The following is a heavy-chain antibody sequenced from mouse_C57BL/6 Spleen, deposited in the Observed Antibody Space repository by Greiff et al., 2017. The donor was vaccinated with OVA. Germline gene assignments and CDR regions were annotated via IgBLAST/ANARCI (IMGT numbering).Heavy chain of an antibody. CDR1: GYTFTSYG. D-gene: IGHD1-1*01. CDR2: IYPRSGNT. V-gene: IGHV1-81*01. CDR3: AYYGSSYWFAY. J-gene: IGHJ3*01. Sequence: VQLQQSGAELARPGASVKLSCKASGYTFTSYGISWVKQRTGQGLEWIGEIYPRSGNTYYNEKFKGKATLTADKSSSTAYMELRSLTSEDSAVYFCAYYGSSYWFAYWGQGTLVTVSA.